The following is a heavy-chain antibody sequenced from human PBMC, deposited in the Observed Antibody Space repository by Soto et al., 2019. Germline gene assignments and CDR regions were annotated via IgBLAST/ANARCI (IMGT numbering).Heavy chain of an antibody. V-gene: IGHV3-74*01. D-gene: IGHD2-21*01. CDR3: ARGSVAQGIDY. CDR2: INTDGGGT. Sequence: GGALRLSCAASGFPISGYWMHWVRQGPGKGLEWVSRINTDGGGTTYADSVKGRFTISRDNAENTLYLQMNSLRADDTALYYCARGSVAQGIDYWGQGTLVNVSS. CDR1: GFPISGYW. J-gene: IGHJ4*02.